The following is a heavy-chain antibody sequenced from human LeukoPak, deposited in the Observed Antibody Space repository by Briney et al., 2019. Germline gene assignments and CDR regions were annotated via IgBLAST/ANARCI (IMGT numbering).Heavy chain of an antibody. V-gene: IGHV4-34*01. CDR1: GGSFSGYY. CDR2: INHSRST. D-gene: IGHD2-15*01. Sequence: SETLSLTCAVYGGSFSGYYWNWIRQPPGKGLEWIGEINHSRSTNYHPSLKSRVTISVDTSKNQFSLKLSSVTAADTAVYYCARAFYIPPTRYCSGGSCYLYYMDVWGKGTTVTVSS. J-gene: IGHJ6*03. CDR3: ARAFYIPPTRYCSGGSCYLYYMDV.